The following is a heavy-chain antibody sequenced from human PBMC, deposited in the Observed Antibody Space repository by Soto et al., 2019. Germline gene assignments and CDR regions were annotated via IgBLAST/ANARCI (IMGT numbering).Heavy chain of an antibody. CDR1: GYAFPHYV. D-gene: IGHD1-26*01. V-gene: IGHV1-18*01. Sequence: ASVKVSCKTSGYAFPHYVINWVRQAPGHGLEWMGFSTHTGNTNYAQDFQGRVVLTTDTSTSTAYMEVTSLRSDDTAVYYCARSGEHPLDYWGQGTPVTVSS. J-gene: IGHJ4*02. CDR2: STHTGNT. CDR3: ARSGEHPLDY.